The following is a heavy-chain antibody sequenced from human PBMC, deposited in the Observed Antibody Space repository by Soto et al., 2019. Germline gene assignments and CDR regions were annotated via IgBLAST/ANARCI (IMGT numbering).Heavy chain of an antibody. J-gene: IGHJ6*02. D-gene: IGHD2-15*01. Sequence: GASVKVSCKASGYTFTSYDIYWVRQATGQGLEWMGWMNPNSGNTGYAQKFQGRVTMTRNTSISTAYMELSSLRSEDTAVYYCAGYCSGGSCWGYYGMDVWGQGTTVTVSS. CDR1: GYTFTSYD. V-gene: IGHV1-8*01. CDR3: AGYCSGGSCWGYYGMDV. CDR2: MNPNSGNT.